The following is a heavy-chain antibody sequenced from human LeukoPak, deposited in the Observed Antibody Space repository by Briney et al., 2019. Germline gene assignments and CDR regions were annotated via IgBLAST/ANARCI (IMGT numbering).Heavy chain of an antibody. V-gene: IGHV4-34*01. Sequence: PSETLSLTCAVYGGSFSGYYWSWIRQPPGKGLEWIREINHSGSTNYNPSLKSRVTISVDTSKNQFSLKLSSVTAADTAVYYCARSGVLRYFDWLLSADYYYYGMDVWGQGTTVTVSS. D-gene: IGHD3-9*01. CDR3: ARSGVLRYFDWLLSADYYYYGMDV. J-gene: IGHJ6*02. CDR1: GGSFSGYY. CDR2: INHSGST.